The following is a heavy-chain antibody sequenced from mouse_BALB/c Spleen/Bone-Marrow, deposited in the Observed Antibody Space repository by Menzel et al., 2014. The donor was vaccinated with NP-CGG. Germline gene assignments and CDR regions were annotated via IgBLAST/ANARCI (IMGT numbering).Heavy chain of an antibody. CDR3: TRTYDYDEGGFDY. CDR1: GYTFTSYW. V-gene: IGHV1-69*02. Sequence: QVQLKESGAELVRPGASVKLSCKASGYTFTSYWINWVKQRPGQGLEWIGNIYPSDSYTNYNQKFKGKATLTVDKSSSTAYMQLSSPTSEDSAVYYCTRTYDYDEGGFDYWGQGTTLTVSS. D-gene: IGHD2-4*01. J-gene: IGHJ2*01. CDR2: IYPSDSYT.